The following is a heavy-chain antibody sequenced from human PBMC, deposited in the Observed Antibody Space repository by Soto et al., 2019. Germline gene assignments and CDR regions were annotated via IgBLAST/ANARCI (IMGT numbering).Heavy chain of an antibody. CDR2: IYYSGNT. V-gene: IGHV4-39*01. CDR3: AKTYYDYVWGNYRPDHFDI. J-gene: IGHJ3*02. Sequence: SETLSLTCTVSGGSISSSSYYWGWIRQPPGKGLEWIGSIYYSGNTYYNPSLKSRVTLSVDTSKNKFSLKLSSVTAADTAVYYYAKTYYDYVWGNYRPDHFDIWGQGTMVTVSS. D-gene: IGHD3-16*02. CDR1: GGSISSSSYY.